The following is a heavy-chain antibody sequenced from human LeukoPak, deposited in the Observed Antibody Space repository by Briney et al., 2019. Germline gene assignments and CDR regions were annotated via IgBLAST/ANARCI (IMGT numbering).Heavy chain of an antibody. CDR1: GGSISSSSYY. J-gene: IGHJ4*02. Sequence: SETLSLTCTVSGGSISSSSYYWGWIRQPPGKGLEWIGSIYYSGSTYYNPSLKSRVTISVDTSKNQFSLKLSSVTAADTAVYYCARTLRYGSGSYYFGYWGQGTLVTVSS. V-gene: IGHV4-39*01. CDR2: IYYSGST. D-gene: IGHD3-10*01. CDR3: ARTLRYGSGSYYFGY.